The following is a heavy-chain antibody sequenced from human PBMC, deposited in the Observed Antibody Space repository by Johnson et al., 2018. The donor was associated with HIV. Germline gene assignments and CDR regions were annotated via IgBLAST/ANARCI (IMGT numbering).Heavy chain of an antibody. CDR3: ARVRRSGWFDNDAFDI. D-gene: IGHD6-19*01. CDR1: GFTFSSYG. J-gene: IGHJ3*02. V-gene: IGHV3-30*03. Sequence: QVQLVESGGGVVQPGRSLRLSCAASGFTFSSYGMHWVRQAPGKGLEWVAVISYDGSNKYYADSVKGRFTISRDNSKNTLFLRMSSLRADDTAVYYCARVRRSGWFDNDAFDIWGQGTMVTVSS. CDR2: ISYDGSNK.